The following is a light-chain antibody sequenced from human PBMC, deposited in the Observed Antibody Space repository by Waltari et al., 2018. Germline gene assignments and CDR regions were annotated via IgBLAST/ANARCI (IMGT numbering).Light chain of an antibody. CDR1: TSDVGHYNL. CDR3: CSSAVRGTL. V-gene: IGLV2-23*01. Sequence: QSALTQPASVSGSPGQSITISCTGTTSDVGHYNLVSWYQQHPGKAPKLLIYEGSRRPSGISIRFSGSTSGNTASLTIPGLQAETEADYSCCSSAVRGTLFAGGTKLTLL. CDR2: EGS. J-gene: IGLJ2*01.